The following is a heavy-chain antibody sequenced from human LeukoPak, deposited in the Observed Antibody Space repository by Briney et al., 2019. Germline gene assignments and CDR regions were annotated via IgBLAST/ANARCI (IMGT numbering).Heavy chain of an antibody. CDR2: INNDGSSA. CDR1: GFTFNNYW. CDR3: ARRGTGHGMDV. Sequence: GGSLKLSCAASGFTFNNYWIHWVRQVPGKGLVWVSRINNDGSSASYVDSVKGRFTISRDNAKNTLFLQMNSLRAEDTAVYYCARRGTGHGMDVWGQGTTVIVSS. D-gene: IGHD1-1*01. J-gene: IGHJ6*02. V-gene: IGHV3-74*01.